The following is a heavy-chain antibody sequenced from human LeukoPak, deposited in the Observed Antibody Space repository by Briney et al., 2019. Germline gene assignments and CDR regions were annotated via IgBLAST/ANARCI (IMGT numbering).Heavy chain of an antibody. J-gene: IGHJ4*02. CDR2: ITGRGGNT. D-gene: IGHD1-26*01. CDR3: AKEWEYYYDY. Sequence: GGSLRLSCAASGFTFSSYAMSWVRQAPGKGLEWVSAITGRGGNTYYADSVKGRFTISRDNSKNTLYLQMNSLRAEDTAVYYCAKEWEYYYDYWGQGTLVTVSS. CDR1: GFTFSSYA. V-gene: IGHV3-23*01.